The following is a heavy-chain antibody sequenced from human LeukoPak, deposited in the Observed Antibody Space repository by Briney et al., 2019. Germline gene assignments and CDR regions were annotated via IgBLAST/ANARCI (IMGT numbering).Heavy chain of an antibody. D-gene: IGHD6-6*01. Sequence: ASVKVSCTASGYTFTSYGISWVRQAPGQGLEWMGWISAYNGNTNYAQKLQGRVTMTTDTSTSTAYMELRSLRSDDTAVYYCARETSTLGAYYYYYMDVWGKGTTVTVSS. V-gene: IGHV1-18*01. CDR1: GYTFTSYG. CDR3: ARETSTLGAYYYYYMDV. CDR2: ISAYNGNT. J-gene: IGHJ6*03.